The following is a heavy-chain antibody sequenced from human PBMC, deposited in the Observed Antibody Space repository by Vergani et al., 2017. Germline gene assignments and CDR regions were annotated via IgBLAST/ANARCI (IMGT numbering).Heavy chain of an antibody. CDR1: GFTFSSYW. CDR2: IKQDGSEK. Sequence: EVQLVESGGGLVQPGGSLRLSCAASGFTFSSYWMSWVRQAPGKGLEWVANIKQDGSEKYYVDSVKGRFTIYRDNAKNSLYLQMNSLRAEDTAVYYCARDPGNYYDSSGYYFDYGGQGTLVTVSS. J-gene: IGHJ4*02. CDR3: ARDPGNYYDSSGYYFDY. V-gene: IGHV3-7*01. D-gene: IGHD3-22*01.